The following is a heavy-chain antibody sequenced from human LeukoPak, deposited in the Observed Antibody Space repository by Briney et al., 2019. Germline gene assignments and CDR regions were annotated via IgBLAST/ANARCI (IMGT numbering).Heavy chain of an antibody. D-gene: IGHD5-12*01. CDR3: ARGSAYAFQF. CDR1: EGSISSGHYY. Sequence: KPSETLSLTCTVSEGSISSGHYYWLWIRQHPGKGLEWLGYIYYTGRTYYNPSLRSRLTMAVDTSKNQFSLRLTSVTAADTAIYYCARGSAYAFQFWGQGTLVTVSS. V-gene: IGHV4-31*03. J-gene: IGHJ4*02. CDR2: IYYTGRT.